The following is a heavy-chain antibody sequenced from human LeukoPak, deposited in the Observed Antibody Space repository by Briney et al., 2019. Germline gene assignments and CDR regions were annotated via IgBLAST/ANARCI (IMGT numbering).Heavy chain of an antibody. J-gene: IGHJ3*01. Sequence: SGTLSLTCTVSGGSISSYYWSWIRQPPGKGLEWIGYIYYSGSTNYNPSLKSRVTISVDTSKNQFSLKLSSVTAADTAVYYCARGDYYDSSGYYPPQVWGQGTMVTVSS. D-gene: IGHD3-22*01. CDR1: GGSISSYY. CDR3: ARGDYYDSSGYYPPQV. V-gene: IGHV4-59*01. CDR2: IYYSGST.